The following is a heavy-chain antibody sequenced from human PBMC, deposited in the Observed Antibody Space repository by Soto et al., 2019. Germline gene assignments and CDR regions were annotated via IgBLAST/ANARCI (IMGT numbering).Heavy chain of an antibody. CDR1: GFTFSDYV. CDR2: IWFDGSNE. Sequence: QVQLVESGGGVVQPRSSLRLSCAASGFTFSDYVIHWFRQAPGKGLEWVAVIWFDGSNEYYADSVKGRFSISRDNSKNTVYLQMNSLSVEDTALYYCARYGYCADGVCNYYFDFWGQGTLVTVSS. V-gene: IGHV3-33*01. D-gene: IGHD2-8*01. CDR3: ARYGYCADGVCNYYFDF. J-gene: IGHJ4*02.